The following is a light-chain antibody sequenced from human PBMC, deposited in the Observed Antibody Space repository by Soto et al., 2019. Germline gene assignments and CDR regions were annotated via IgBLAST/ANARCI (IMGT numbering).Light chain of an antibody. CDR2: DAS. V-gene: IGKV1-33*01. Sequence: DIQVTQSPSSLSASVGDRVTISCQASQDISNYLNWYQQKPGKAPKLLIYDASHLETGVPSRFSGRGSGTDFTFTISGLQPEDVATYYCQQYDNLVIIFGQGTRRDIK. J-gene: IGKJ5*01. CDR1: QDISNY. CDR3: QQYDNLVII.